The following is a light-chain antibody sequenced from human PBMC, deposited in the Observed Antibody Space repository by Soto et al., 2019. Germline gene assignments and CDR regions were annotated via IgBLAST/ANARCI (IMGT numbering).Light chain of an antibody. Sequence: SYELTQPPSVSVSHGQTAIITCSGDKLGDKYASLYQQKAGQSPVVDIYQDRKRSSRIPERISGSNSGITATLTISGTQAMDEADYYCQAWDSSTVVFGGGTKLTVL. CDR2: QDR. CDR3: QAWDSSTVV. CDR1: KLGDKY. V-gene: IGLV3-1*01. J-gene: IGLJ2*01.